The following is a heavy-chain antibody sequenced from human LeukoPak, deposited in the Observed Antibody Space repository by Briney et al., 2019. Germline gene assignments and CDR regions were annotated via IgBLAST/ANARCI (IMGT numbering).Heavy chain of an antibody. D-gene: IGHD4-17*01. CDR1: GGSISSYY. V-gene: IGHV4-4*07. J-gene: IGHJ5*02. Sequence: PSETLPLTCTVSGGSISSYYWSWIRQPAGKGLEWIGRIYTSGSTNYNPSLKSRVTISVDKSKNQFSLKLSSVTAADTAVYYCARAPDYGDYLNWFDPWGQGTLVTVSS. CDR2: IYTSGST. CDR3: ARAPDYGDYLNWFDP.